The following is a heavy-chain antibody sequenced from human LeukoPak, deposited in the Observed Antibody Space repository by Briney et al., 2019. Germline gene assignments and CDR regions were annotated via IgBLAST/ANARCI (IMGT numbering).Heavy chain of an antibody. CDR3: ARDIAAAGYDAFDI. Sequence: GGSLRLSCAASGFTFGSYSMNWVRQAPGKGLEWVSSISSSSSYIYYADSVKGRFTISRDNAKNSLYLQMNSLRAEDTAVYYCARDIAAAGYDAFDIWGQGTMVTVSS. CDR2: ISSSSSYI. V-gene: IGHV3-21*01. CDR1: GFTFGSYS. J-gene: IGHJ3*02. D-gene: IGHD6-13*01.